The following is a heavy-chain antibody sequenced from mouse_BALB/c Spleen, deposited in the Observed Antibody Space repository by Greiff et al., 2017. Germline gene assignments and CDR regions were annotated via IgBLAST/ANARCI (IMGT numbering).Heavy chain of an antibody. J-gene: IGHJ3*01. D-gene: IGHD2-4*01. CDR1: GYTFTSYW. V-gene: IGHV1-87*01. CDR3: AFDYPFAY. CDR2: IYPGDGDT. Sequence: VQLQQSGAELARPGASVKLSCKASGYTFTSYWMQWVKQRPGQGLEWIGAIYPGDGDTRYTQKFKGKATLTADKSSSTAYMQLSSLASEDSAVYYCAFDYPFAYWGQGTLVTVSA.